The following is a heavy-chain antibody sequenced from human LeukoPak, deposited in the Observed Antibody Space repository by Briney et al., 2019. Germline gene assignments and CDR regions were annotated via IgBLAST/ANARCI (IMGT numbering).Heavy chain of an antibody. CDR1: GGTFSSYA. Sequence: SVKVSCKASGGTFSSYAISWVRQAPGQGLEWMGRIIPIFGTATYAQKFQGRVTITADKSTSTAYMELSSLRSEDTAVYYCAREGDSSSTPFDYWGQGTLVTVSS. V-gene: IGHV1-69*06. CDR2: IIPIFGTA. D-gene: IGHD6-6*01. CDR3: AREGDSSSTPFDY. J-gene: IGHJ4*02.